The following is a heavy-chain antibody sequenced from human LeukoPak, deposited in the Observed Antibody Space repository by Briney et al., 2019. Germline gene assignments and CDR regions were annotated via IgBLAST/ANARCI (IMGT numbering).Heavy chain of an antibody. D-gene: IGHD5-24*01. CDR3: ATEMAAMVY. CDR2: ISSSSSTK. V-gene: IGHV3-48*02. J-gene: IGHJ4*02. CDR1: GFTFSSCS. Sequence: GGSLRLSCAASGFTFSSCSMNWVRQAPGKGLEWVSYISSSSSTKYYADSVKGRFTISRDNGKNSLYLQMNSLRDEDTGVYYCATEMAAMVYWGQGTLVTVSS.